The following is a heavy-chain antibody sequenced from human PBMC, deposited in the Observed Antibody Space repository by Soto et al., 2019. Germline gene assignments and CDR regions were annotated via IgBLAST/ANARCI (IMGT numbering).Heavy chain of an antibody. D-gene: IGHD2-15*01. Sequence: PSETLSLTCSVSGGSVNSYDWSWIRQPPGKELEWIGYIYNSGGTDYNPSLKSRVTISEDTSKNQFSLKLTSVTATDTAVYYCARMFCRGGSCYSSFDEWGQGTLVTVSS. J-gene: IGHJ4*02. CDR3: ARMFCRGGSCYSSFDE. V-gene: IGHV4-59*08. CDR2: IYNSGGT. CDR1: GGSVNSYD.